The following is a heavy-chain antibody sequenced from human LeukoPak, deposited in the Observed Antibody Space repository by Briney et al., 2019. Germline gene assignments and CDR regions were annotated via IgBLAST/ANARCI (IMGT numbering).Heavy chain of an antibody. J-gene: IGHJ4*02. Sequence: SQTLSLTCAISTDSVSSNIAAWSWIRQSPSRGLEWLGRTYYRSKWYSDYAVSVKGRITINTDTSKNQFSLHLNSVTPEDTAVYYWARYLRAGCTLPLDSWRQGALVTVSS. D-gene: IGHD2-2*01. V-gene: IGHV6-1*01. CDR3: ARYLRAGCTLPLDS. CDR1: TDSVSSNIAA. CDR2: TYYRSKWYS.